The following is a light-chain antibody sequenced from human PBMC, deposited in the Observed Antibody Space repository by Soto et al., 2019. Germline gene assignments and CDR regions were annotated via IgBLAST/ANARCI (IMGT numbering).Light chain of an antibody. V-gene: IGKV3-20*01. CDR1: QSVSTNY. J-gene: IGKJ1*01. Sequence: SVSTQSRGSLSLSPGGGSTLPCRASQSVSTNYLAWFQQKPGQAPRLXIYGAHIRAIGIADRFRGSGYGTDFNLTISRLESEDFAVYYGQQYHSLPRTFGQGTQVDIK. CDR3: QQYHSLPRT. CDR2: GAH.